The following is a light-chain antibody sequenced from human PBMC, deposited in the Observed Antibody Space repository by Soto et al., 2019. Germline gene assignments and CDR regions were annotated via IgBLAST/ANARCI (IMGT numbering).Light chain of an antibody. CDR2: GAS. CDR3: QQYSASPT. J-gene: IGKJ4*02. V-gene: IGKV3-15*01. CDR1: QSVGTT. Sequence: EIFMTQSPATLSVSPGEKVILSCRASQSVGTTLAWYQQKPGQAPSLLIRGASTRATGVPARFSGSGSGTEFTITISSLQSEDFAIYYCQQYSASPTFGGGTTLEIK.